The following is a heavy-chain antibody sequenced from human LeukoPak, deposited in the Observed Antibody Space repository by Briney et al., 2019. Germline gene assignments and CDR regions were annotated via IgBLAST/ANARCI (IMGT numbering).Heavy chain of an antibody. CDR2: ISGYNGNT. D-gene: IGHD2-8*01. Sequence: GASVKVSCKASGYTFTTYNINWVRQAPGQGLEWMGWISGYNGNTNYAQKLQGRVTMTTDTSTSTAYMELRSLKSDDTAVYYCARGYCTNGVCYTQNFYMDVWGKGTTVTVSS. CDR1: GYTFTTYN. J-gene: IGHJ6*03. CDR3: ARGYCTNGVCYTQNFYMDV. V-gene: IGHV1-18*01.